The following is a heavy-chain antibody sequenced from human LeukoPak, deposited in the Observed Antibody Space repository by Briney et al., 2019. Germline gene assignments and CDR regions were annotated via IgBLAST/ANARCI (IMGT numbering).Heavy chain of an antibody. J-gene: IGHJ6*03. CDR3: AREDYSSGWYYYYYYMDV. Sequence: SETLSLTCAVSGGSISSYYWSWIRQPAGKGLEWIGRIYTSGSTNYNPSLKSRVTMSVDTSKNQFSLKLSSVTAADTAVYYCAREDYSSGWYYYYYYMDVWGKGTTVTISS. CDR2: IYTSGST. V-gene: IGHV4-4*07. D-gene: IGHD6-19*01. CDR1: GGSISSYY.